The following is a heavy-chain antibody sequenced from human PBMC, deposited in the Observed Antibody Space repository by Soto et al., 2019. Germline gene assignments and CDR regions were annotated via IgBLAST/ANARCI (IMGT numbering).Heavy chain of an antibody. CDR2: ISSSSRYI. J-gene: IGHJ4*02. CDR1: GFTFSTYS. Sequence: EVQLVESGGGLVKPGGSLRLSCAASGFTFSTYSMNWVRQAPGKGLEWVSSISSSSRYIYYADSVKGRFTISRDNAMNSLYPQMNSLRAEDTAVYYCARDSNYFGSGSPFDYWGQGILVTVSS. V-gene: IGHV3-21*01. D-gene: IGHD3-10*01. CDR3: ARDSNYFGSGSPFDY.